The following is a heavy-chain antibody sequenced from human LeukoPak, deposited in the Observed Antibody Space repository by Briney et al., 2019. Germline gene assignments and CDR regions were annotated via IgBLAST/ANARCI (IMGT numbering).Heavy chain of an antibody. CDR2: MNPNSGNT. D-gene: IGHD2-2*01. CDR1: GYTFTSYD. Sequence: VASVKVSCKASGYTFTSYDINWVRQATGQGLEWMGWMNPNSGNTGYAQKFQGRVTITRNTSISTAYMELSSLRSEDTAVYYCARGLSVFGVPAAKGLDYWGQGTLVTVSS. V-gene: IGHV1-8*03. CDR3: ARGLSVFGVPAAKGLDY. J-gene: IGHJ4*02.